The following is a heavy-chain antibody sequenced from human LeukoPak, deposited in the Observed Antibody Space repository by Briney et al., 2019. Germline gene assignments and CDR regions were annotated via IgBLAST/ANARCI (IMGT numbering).Heavy chain of an antibody. CDR1: GGSISSSSYY. V-gene: IGHV4-39*07. J-gene: IGHJ4*02. Sequence: SETLSLTCTVSGGSISSSSYYWGWIRQPPGKGLEWIGSIYYSGSTYYNPSLKSRVTISVDTSKNQFSLKLSSVTAADTAVYYCARGLEMATTNGGDYWGQGTLVTVSS. CDR2: IYYSGST. D-gene: IGHD5-24*01. CDR3: ARGLEMATTNGGDY.